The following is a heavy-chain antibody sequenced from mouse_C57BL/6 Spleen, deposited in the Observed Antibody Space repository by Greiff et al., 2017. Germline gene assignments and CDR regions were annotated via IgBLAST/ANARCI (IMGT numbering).Heavy chain of an antibody. CDR1: GFTFSSYA. CDR2: ISDGGSYT. D-gene: IGHD3-2*01. Sequence: EVMLVESGGGLVKPGGSLKLSCAASGFTFSSYAMSWVRQTPEKRLEWVATISDGGSYTYYPDNVKGRFTISRDNAKNNLYLQMSHLKSEDTAMYYCARDSPTGAMDYWGQGTSVTVSS. CDR3: ARDSPTGAMDY. J-gene: IGHJ4*01. V-gene: IGHV5-4*01.